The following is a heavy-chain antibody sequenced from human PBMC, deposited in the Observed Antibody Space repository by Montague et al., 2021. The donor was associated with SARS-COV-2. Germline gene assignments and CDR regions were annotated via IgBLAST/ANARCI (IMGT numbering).Heavy chain of an antibody. J-gene: IGHJ4*02. V-gene: IGHV2-70*01. D-gene: IGHD3-9*01. CDR1: GFSLSTSGMC. CDR2: IDWDDDK. CDR3: AWSHYDILTGYYTVFDY. Sequence: PALVKLTQTLTLTCTFSGFSLSTSGMCVSWIRQPPGKALEWLALIDWDDDKYYSTSLKTRLTISKDTSKNQVVLTMTNMDPVDTATYYCAWSHYDILTGYYTVFDYWGQGTLVTVSS.